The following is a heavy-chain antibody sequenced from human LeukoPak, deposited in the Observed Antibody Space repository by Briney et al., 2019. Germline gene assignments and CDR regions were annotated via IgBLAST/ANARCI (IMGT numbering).Heavy chain of an antibody. CDR2: ISGGNGNT. V-gene: IGHV1-3*01. J-gene: IGHJ4*02. CDR3: ARDQGSSWNFDY. D-gene: IGHD6-13*01. CDR1: GYTFTSYA. Sequence: ASVKVSCKASGYTFTSYALHWVRQAPGQRLEWMGWISGGNGNTKYSQNFQGRVTITRDTSASTAYMELSSLRSEDTAVYYCARDQGSSWNFDYWGQGTLVTVSS.